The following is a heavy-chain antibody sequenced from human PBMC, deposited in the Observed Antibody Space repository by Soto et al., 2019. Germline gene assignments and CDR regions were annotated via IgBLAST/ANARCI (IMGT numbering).Heavy chain of an antibody. CDR3: ARGYYDFWSGYSHYYYYGMDV. Sequence: PRGSLRLSCAASGFTGSGYGMHWVRQAPGKGLEWVAVIWYDGSNKYYADSVKGRFTISRDNSKNTLYLQTNSLRAEDTAVYYCARGYYDFWSGYSHYYYYGMDVWGQGTTVTVSS. CDR1: GFTGSGYG. J-gene: IGHJ6*02. CDR2: IWYDGSNK. V-gene: IGHV3-33*01. D-gene: IGHD3-3*01.